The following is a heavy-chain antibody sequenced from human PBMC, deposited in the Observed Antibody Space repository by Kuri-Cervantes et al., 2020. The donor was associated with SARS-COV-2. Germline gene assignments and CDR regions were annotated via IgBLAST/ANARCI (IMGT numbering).Heavy chain of an antibody. CDR3: AKDFEAYCGGDCYLDY. CDR1: RFTFSSYD. V-gene: IGHV3-73*01. Sequence: GGSLRLSRAASRFTFSSYDMHWVRQASGKGLEWVGRIRSKANSYATAYAASVKGRFTISRDNSKDTLYLQMNSLRAEDTAVYYCAKDFEAYCGGDCYLDYWGQGTLVTVSS. J-gene: IGHJ4*02. CDR2: IRSKANSYAT. D-gene: IGHD2-21*02.